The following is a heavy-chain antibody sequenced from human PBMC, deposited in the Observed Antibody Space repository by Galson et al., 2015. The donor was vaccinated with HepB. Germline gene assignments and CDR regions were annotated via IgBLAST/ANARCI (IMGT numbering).Heavy chain of an antibody. J-gene: IGHJ4*02. V-gene: IGHV3-7*03. D-gene: IGHD1-26*01. CDR1: GFTFDAYR. Sequence: SLRLSCAASGFTFDAYRMTWVRLAPGKGLEWVASIKPEGSEKFYVDSVKGRFTISRDNAKTSLYPQMNSLRAEDTAIYYCARPVEGPRRLGATTLGYFDYWGQGALVTVSS. CDR3: ARPVEGPRRLGATTLGYFDY. CDR2: IKPEGSEK.